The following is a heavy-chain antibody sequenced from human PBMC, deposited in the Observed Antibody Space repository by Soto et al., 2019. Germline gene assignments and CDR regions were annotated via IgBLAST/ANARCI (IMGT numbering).Heavy chain of an antibody. CDR3: ARGRRPREWELDF. Sequence: ASVKVSCKASGGPFSNYAISWVRQAPGQGLEWIGGIITIFGTPNYAQKSQGRVTITADESSSTAYLELSSLRSEDTAVYYCARGRRPREWELDFCGQGTPVTVSS. CDR1: GGPFSNYA. CDR2: IITIFGTP. D-gene: IGHD1-26*01. V-gene: IGHV1-69*13. J-gene: IGHJ4*02.